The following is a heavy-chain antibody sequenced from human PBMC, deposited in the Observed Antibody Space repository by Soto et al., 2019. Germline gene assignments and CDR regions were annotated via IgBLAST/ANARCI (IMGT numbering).Heavy chain of an antibody. CDR1: RLTFSAHD. D-gene: IGHD3-16*01. J-gene: IGHJ6*02. Sequence: QVQLVESGGGVVQPGTSLRLSCAASRLTFSAHDMHWVRQAPGKGLEWVALIWSDGSRGFYADSVKGRFTISRDNFKNTLYLQMNSLGAEDTAVYYCAGEPKGGAYDMDVLGQETTVTVSS. CDR2: IWSDGSRG. V-gene: IGHV3-33*01. CDR3: AGEPKGGAYDMDV.